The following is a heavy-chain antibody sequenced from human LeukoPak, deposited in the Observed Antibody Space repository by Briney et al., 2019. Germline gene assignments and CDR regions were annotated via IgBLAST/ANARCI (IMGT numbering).Heavy chain of an antibody. CDR1: GFTFSGYG. Sequence: GGSLRLSCAASGFTFSGYGMHWVRQAPGQGLEYVSGISSTAGNTYYGNSVKGRFTISRDNSKNTLYLQMGSLRAEDMAMYFCARSRDAYRAIDYWGQGTLVTVSS. D-gene: IGHD5-24*01. CDR2: ISSTAGNT. V-gene: IGHV3-64*01. J-gene: IGHJ4*02. CDR3: ARSRDAYRAIDY.